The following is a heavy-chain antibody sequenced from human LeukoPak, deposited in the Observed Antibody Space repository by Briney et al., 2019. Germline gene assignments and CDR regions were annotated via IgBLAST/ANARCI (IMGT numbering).Heavy chain of an antibody. J-gene: IGHJ4*02. Sequence: KASETLSLTCTVPGGSIISGDYYWSWIRQHPGKGLEWIGYIYYSGTTYYNPSLKSRLTISVDTSKNQSSLELKSVTAADTAVYYCARTLYIQGSFDYWGQGTLVTVSS. CDR1: GGSIISGDYY. V-gene: IGHV4-31*03. CDR2: IYYSGTT. CDR3: ARTLYIQGSFDY. D-gene: IGHD2/OR15-2a*01.